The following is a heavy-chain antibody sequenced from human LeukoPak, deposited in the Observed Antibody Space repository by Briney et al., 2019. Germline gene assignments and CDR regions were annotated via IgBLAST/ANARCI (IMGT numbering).Heavy chain of an antibody. Sequence: SETLSLTCTVSGGSISSGGYYWSWIRQHPGKGLEWIGYIYYSGSTYYNPSLMSRVTMSVDTSKNQISLRLSSVTAADTAVYYCARVNYYDSAGYPGYWGQGTLVTVSS. D-gene: IGHD3-22*01. CDR3: ARVNYYDSAGYPGY. CDR1: GGSISSGGYY. CDR2: IYYSGST. V-gene: IGHV4-61*08. J-gene: IGHJ4*02.